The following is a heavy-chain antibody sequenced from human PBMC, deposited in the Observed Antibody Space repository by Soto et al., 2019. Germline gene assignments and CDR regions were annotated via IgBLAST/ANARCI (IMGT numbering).Heavy chain of an antibody. CDR1: GYTFTNFG. CDR2: IIPILGIA. CDR3: AAYSSGAAAFDAFDI. J-gene: IGHJ3*02. D-gene: IGHD6-19*01. V-gene: IGHV1-69*04. Sequence: SVKVSCEASGYTFTNFGISWVRQAPGQGLEWMGRIIPILGIANYAQKFQGRVTITADKSTSTAYMELSSLRSEDTAVYYCAAYSSGAAAFDAFDIWGQGTMVTVSS.